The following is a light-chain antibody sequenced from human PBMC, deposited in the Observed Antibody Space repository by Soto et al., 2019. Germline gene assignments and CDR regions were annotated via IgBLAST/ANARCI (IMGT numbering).Light chain of an antibody. CDR3: CSYAGNYTLL. J-gene: IGLJ2*01. Sequence: QSALTQPRSVSGSPGQSVTISCTGTSSDVGGYDYVSWYQQHPGKAPKLMIYDVSKRPSGVPDRFSGSKSGNTASLTISGLQAEDEDEYYCCSYAGNYTLLFGGGTKLTVL. V-gene: IGLV2-11*01. CDR1: SSDVGGYDY. CDR2: DVS.